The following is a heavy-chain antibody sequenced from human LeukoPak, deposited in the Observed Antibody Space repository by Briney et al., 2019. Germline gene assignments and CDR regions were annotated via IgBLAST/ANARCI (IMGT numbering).Heavy chain of an antibody. V-gene: IGHV1-8*01. Sequence: MNPTSVNTGFAQKFQDRVSMTRDTSINKDYMELSRLRSGDTAVYYCARATPGGLHGYSFDYWGQGTVVTVYS. D-gene: IGHD5-24*01. CDR3: ARATPGGLHGYSFDY. J-gene: IGHJ4*02. CDR2: MNPTSVNT.